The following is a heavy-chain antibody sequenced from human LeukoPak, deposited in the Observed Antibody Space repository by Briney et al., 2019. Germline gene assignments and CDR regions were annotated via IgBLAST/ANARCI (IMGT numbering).Heavy chain of an antibody. CDR2: ISGSGGST. V-gene: IGHV3-23*01. CDR1: GFTFSSYG. Sequence: GGTLRLSCAASGFTFSSYGMSWVRQAPGKGLEWVSAISGSGGSTYYADSVKGRFTISRDNSKNTLYLQMNSLRAEDTAVYYCAKDRWNDERNPLDYWGQGTLVTVSS. CDR3: AKDRWNDERNPLDY. D-gene: IGHD1-1*01. J-gene: IGHJ4*02.